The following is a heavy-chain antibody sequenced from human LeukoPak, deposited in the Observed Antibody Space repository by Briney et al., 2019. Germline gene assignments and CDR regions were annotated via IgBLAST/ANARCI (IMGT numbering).Heavy chain of an antibody. CDR3: ARRIAAAGTRWFDP. V-gene: IGHV4-31*03. J-gene: IGHJ5*02. CDR2: MYYSGST. Sequence: SQTLSLTCTVSGGSISSGGYYWSWIRQHPGGGLQWIGYMYYSGSTYYNPSLKSRLTISVDTSKNQFSLKLSSVTAADTAEYYCARRIAAAGTRWFDPWGQGTLVTVSS. D-gene: IGHD6-13*01. CDR1: GGSISSGGYY.